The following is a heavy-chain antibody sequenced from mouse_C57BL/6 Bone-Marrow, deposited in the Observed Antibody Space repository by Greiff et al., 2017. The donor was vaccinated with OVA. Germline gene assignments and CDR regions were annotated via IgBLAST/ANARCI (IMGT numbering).Heavy chain of an antibody. J-gene: IGHJ1*03. CDR2: IDPEDGDT. D-gene: IGHD2-2*01. Sequence: VQLQQSGAELVRPGASVKLSCTASGFNIKDYYMHWVKQRPEQGLEWIGRIDPEDGDTEYAPKFQGKATMTAVTSSNTAYLQLSSLTSEDTAVYYCTFYYGYDEWYFDVWGTGTTVTVSS. CDR3: TFYYGYDEWYFDV. CDR1: GFNIKDYY. V-gene: IGHV14-1*01.